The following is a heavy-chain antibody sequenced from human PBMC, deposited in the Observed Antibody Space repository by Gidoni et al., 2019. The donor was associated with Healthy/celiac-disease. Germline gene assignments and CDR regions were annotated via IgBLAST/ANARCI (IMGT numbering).Heavy chain of an antibody. Sequence: EVQLVASGGGLVQPVGCLGLSCAPSGFTFSSYAISWVRKSPGKGLVWGAAMSGSGGSTYYADAVKVRFTISRDNSKNTLYLQMNSLRAEDTAVYYCAKDGGAPSPYCSGGSCYSSLYWGQGTLVTVSS. J-gene: IGHJ4*02. D-gene: IGHD2-15*01. CDR2: MSGSGGST. CDR1: GFTFSSYA. V-gene: IGHV3-23*04. CDR3: AKDGGAPSPYCSGGSCYSSLY.